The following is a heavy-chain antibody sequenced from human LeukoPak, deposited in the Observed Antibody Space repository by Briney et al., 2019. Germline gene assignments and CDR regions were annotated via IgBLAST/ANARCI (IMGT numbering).Heavy chain of an antibody. CDR3: ARDHYYVIDV. CDR1: GFTFTNFA. CDR2: ISGGGEHT. J-gene: IGHJ6*02. V-gene: IGHV3-23*01. Sequence: GGSLRLSCAASGFTFTNFAMKWVRQAPGKGLEWVADISGGGEHTFYADSVKGRFTISRDNAKNTLYLQMNSLRAEDTAIYYCARDHYYVIDVWGQGTTVTVSS.